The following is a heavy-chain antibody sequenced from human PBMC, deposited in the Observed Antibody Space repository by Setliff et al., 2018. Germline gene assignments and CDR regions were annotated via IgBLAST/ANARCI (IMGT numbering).Heavy chain of an antibody. Sequence: GGSLRLSCAASGFIFSNYAMHWVRQAPGKGLEWVAVTSYDGINKYYADSVKGRFTISRDNARNILYLQMNSLKIEDTAVYFCARERGAGSSRWYSHDGFDIWGQGTMVTVSS. CDR1: GFIFSNYA. J-gene: IGHJ3*02. D-gene: IGHD6-13*01. CDR2: TSYDGINK. V-gene: IGHV3-30*07. CDR3: ARERGAGSSRWYSHDGFDI.